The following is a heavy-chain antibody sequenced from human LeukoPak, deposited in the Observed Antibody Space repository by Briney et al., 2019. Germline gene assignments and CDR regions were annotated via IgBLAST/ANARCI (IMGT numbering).Heavy chain of an antibody. Sequence: PSVILSLTCTGSGGSISSYYWSWIRQPPGKGLEWIGYIYYSGSTNYNPSLKSRVTISVDTSKNQFSLKLSSVTAADTAVYYCARMDDYYDSSGLDYWGQGTLVTVSS. CDR3: ARMDDYYDSSGLDY. V-gene: IGHV4-59*01. CDR1: GGSISSYY. J-gene: IGHJ4*02. CDR2: IYYSGST. D-gene: IGHD3-22*01.